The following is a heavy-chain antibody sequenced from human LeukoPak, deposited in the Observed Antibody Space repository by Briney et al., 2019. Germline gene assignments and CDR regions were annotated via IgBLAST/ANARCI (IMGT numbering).Heavy chain of an antibody. CDR2: IDWDDDK. CDR3: ARPSHFDSGGYLNSFGT. V-gene: IGHV2-70*17. D-gene: IGHD3-22*01. Sequence: SCPALLLPSQTLTLTCTFSVFSLTTSGMCVSWIRQPPGKALEWPARIDWDDDKFYSTSLKTRLTVSKETCKNQVVLTMTNMDPVDTATYYCARPSHFDSGGYLNSFGTWGQGTLVTVSS. CDR1: VFSLTTSGMC. J-gene: IGHJ4*02.